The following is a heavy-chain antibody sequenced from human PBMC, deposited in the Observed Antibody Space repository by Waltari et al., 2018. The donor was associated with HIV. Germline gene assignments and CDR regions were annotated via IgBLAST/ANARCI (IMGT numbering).Heavy chain of an antibody. CDR1: GFTFSNYT. Sequence: EVQLVESGGGLVQPGGSLRLSCAASGFTFSNYTMNWVRQDPGKWLEWVSYISRSSSSICYADSVKGRFTISRDNAKNSLYLQMNSLRVEDTAVYYCARDINGGWGYWGQGTLVTVAS. D-gene: IGHD7-27*01. V-gene: IGHV3-48*01. J-gene: IGHJ4*02. CDR3: ARDINGGWGY. CDR2: ISRSSSSI.